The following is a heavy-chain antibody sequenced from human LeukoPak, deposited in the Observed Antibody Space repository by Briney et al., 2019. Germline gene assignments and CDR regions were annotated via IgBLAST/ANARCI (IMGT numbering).Heavy chain of an antibody. D-gene: IGHD2-15*01. CDR2: IKYDDTVK. CDR3: ARDPDSSAFDY. Sequence: GGSLRLSCAAAGFNFGTYWMSWVRQSPEKGLEFVANIKYDDTVKNYVDSVKGRFTISRDNPSNSVYLQMDSLRPEDTALYYCARDPDSSAFDYWGQGAQVTVSS. CDR1: GFNFGTYW. J-gene: IGHJ4*02. V-gene: IGHV3-7*01.